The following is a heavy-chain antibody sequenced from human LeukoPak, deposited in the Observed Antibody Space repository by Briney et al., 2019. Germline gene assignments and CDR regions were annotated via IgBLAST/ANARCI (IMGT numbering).Heavy chain of an antibody. J-gene: IGHJ4*02. D-gene: IGHD5-18*01. CDR1: GGSFSGYY. CDR3: AREAGYSYGEEYFDY. V-gene: IGHV4-34*01. CDR2: INHSGST. Sequence: SETLSLTCAVYGGSFSGYYWSWIRQPPGKGLEWIGEINHSGSTNYSPSLKSRVTISVDTFKNQFSLKLSSVTAADTAVYYCAREAGYSYGEEYFDYWGQGILVTVSS.